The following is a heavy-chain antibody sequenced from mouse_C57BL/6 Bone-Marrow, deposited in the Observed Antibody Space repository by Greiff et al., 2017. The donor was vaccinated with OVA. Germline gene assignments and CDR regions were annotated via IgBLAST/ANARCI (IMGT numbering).Heavy chain of an antibody. J-gene: IGHJ4*01. CDR2: ISNGGGST. CDR1: GFTFSDYY. Sequence: EVKLVESGGGLVQPGGSLKLSCAASGFTFSDYYMYWVRQTPEKRLEWVAYISNGGGSTYSPDTVKGRFTISRDNAKNLLYLHMSRLKAQDTSMYYGARQGTAQATGMGAMDYWGQGTSVTVSS. V-gene: IGHV5-12*01. CDR3: ARQGTAQATGMGAMDY. D-gene: IGHD3-2*02.